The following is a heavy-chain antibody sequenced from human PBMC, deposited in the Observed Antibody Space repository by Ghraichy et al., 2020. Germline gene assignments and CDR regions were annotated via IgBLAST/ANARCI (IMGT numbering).Heavy chain of an antibody. CDR1: GGSISNYY. CDR2: IYYSGST. CDR3: ARRRCSGGSCYIGFDY. V-gene: IGHV4-59*08. D-gene: IGHD2-15*01. Sequence: SETLSLTCTVSGGSISNYYWNWIRQPPGKGLEWIGYIYYSGSTNYSPSLKSRVTISVDTSKNQFSLNLNSVTAADTAVYYWARRRCSGGSCYIGFDYWGQGALGSVSS. J-gene: IGHJ4*02.